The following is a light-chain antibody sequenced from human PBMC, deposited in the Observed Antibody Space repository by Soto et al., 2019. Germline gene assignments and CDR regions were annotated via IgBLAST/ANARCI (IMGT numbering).Light chain of an antibody. J-gene: IGLJ2*01. V-gene: IGLV1-40*01. CDR1: SSDIGAGYR. CDR2: DNT. Sequence: QSVLTQPPSVSGAPEERVTISCTGSSSDIGAGYRVRWYQQVPGTAPKLLIYDNTNRPSGVSVRFSGSKSGTSASLAISGLQAEDEADYYCQSFDKYLSAVVFGGGTKLTVL. CDR3: QSFDKYLSAVV.